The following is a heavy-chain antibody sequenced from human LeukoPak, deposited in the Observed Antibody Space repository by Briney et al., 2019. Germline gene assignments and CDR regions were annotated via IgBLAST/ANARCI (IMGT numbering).Heavy chain of an antibody. CDR3: AARDLYCSGGSCSTAEYFQH. CDR1: GFTFSSYA. Sequence: GGSLRLSCAASGFTFSSYAMHWVRQAPGKGLEYVSGISSNGGSTYYANSVKGRFTISRDNSKNTLYLQMGSLRAEDMAVYYCAARDLYCSGGSCSTAEYFQHWGQGTLVTVSS. CDR2: ISSNGGST. J-gene: IGHJ1*01. D-gene: IGHD2-15*01. V-gene: IGHV3-64*01.